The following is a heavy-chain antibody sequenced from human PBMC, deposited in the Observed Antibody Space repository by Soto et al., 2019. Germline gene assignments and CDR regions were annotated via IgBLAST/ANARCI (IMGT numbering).Heavy chain of an antibody. CDR1: GFTFSSYC. J-gene: IGHJ4*02. Sequence: EVQLVESGGGLVQPGGSLRLSCAASGFTFSSYCMHWVRQAPGKRLMWVSRINSDGSSTSYADSVKGRFTISRDNAKNTLYLQMNSLRAEDTAVYYCARPRPYCGGDCPDSWGQGTLVTVSS. CDR2: INSDGSST. CDR3: ARPRPYCGGDCPDS. D-gene: IGHD2-21*02. V-gene: IGHV3-74*01.